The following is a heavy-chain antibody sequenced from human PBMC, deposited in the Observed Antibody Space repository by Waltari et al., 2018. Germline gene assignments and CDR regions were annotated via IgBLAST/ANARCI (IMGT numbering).Heavy chain of an antibody. CDR1: GGSISSSSYY. D-gene: IGHD2-2*01. Sequence: QLQLQESGPGLVKPSETLSLPCTVSGGSISSSSYYWGWLSPPPGKGLEWIGNIYDSGSTYYNPSLKSRVTISVDTSKNQFSLKLSSVTAADTAVYYCARIVVPAYYYYYMDVWGKGTTVTISS. CDR2: IYDSGST. CDR3: ARIVVPAYYYYYMDV. J-gene: IGHJ6*03. V-gene: IGHV4-39*07.